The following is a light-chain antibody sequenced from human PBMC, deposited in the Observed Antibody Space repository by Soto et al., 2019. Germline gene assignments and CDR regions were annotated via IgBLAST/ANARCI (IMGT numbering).Light chain of an antibody. CDR3: QQLSRYPLT. V-gene: IGKV1-9*01. Sequence: DIQLTQSPSVLSSSVGDTVTNYLAWYQQKPGKAPDLXIYSASTLQSGVPSSFSGSGSETEFSLTIRALQPEDFATYYCQQLSRYPLTFGGGTKVDIK. CDR1: Y. J-gene: IGKJ4*01. CDR2: SAS.